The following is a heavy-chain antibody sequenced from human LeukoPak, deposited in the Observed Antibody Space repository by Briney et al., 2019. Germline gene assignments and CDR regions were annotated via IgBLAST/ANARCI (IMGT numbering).Heavy chain of an antibody. V-gene: IGHV4-61*02. CDR2: IYTSGST. J-gene: IGHJ4*02. CDR3: ARDPGDYVDY. CDR1: GGSLSSGSYY. Sequence: SQTLSLTCTVSGGSLSSGSYYWSWIRQPAGKGLEWVGRIYTSGSTNYNPSLKSRVTISVDTSKNQFSLKLSSVTAADTAVYYCARDPGDYVDYWGQGTLVTVSS.